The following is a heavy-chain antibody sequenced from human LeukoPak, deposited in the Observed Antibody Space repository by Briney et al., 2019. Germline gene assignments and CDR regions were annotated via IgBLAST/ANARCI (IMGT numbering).Heavy chain of an antibody. CDR1: GGSFSGYY. J-gene: IGHJ6*03. D-gene: IGHD6-19*01. Sequence: SETLSLTCAVYGGSFSGYYWSWIRQSPGKGLEWIGEINHSGSTNYNPSLKSRVTISVDTSKNQFSLKLSSVTAADTAVYYCARGRSAVAGTKFYYYYYYMDVWGKGTTVTVSS. CDR2: INHSGST. V-gene: IGHV4-34*01. CDR3: ARGRSAVAGTKFYYYYYYMDV.